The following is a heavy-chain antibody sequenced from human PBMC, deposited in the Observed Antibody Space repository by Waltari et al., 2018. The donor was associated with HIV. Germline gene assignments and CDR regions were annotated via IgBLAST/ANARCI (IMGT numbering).Heavy chain of an antibody. CDR3: TREGVETTAPADY. D-gene: IGHD4-17*01. V-gene: IGHV3-74*01. CDR1: GFTFSSHW. J-gene: IGHJ4*02. Sequence: VQLVESLRLSCAASGFTFSSHWMHWVRQAPGKGLVWVARINGDGSGTSYADSVRGRFSISRENAENSLHLHMNSVRPEDTGLYYCTREGVETTAPADYWGQGTLVTVSS. CDR2: INGDGSGT.